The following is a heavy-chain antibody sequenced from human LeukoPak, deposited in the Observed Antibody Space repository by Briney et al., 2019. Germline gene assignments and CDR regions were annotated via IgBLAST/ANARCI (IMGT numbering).Heavy chain of an antibody. D-gene: IGHD3-22*01. CDR1: GFTFSTYS. Sequence: GGSLRLSCAASGFTFSTYSMCWIRQSPGKGLEWVTGISGPGDSTFYADSVQGRFTISRDNSENTLHLQMNGLRADDTGIYYCAKDGKSDYYRNPFDMWGPGTVVTVSS. J-gene: IGHJ3*02. CDR3: AKDGKSDYYRNPFDM. CDR2: ISGPGDST. V-gene: IGHV3-23*01.